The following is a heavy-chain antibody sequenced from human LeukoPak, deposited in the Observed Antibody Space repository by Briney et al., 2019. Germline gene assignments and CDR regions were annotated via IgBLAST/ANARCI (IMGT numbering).Heavy chain of an antibody. Sequence: SVKVSCKASGGTFSNFAISWVRQAPGQGLEWMGGIIPIFGTTNYAQKFQGRVTITADESTSTAYMELSSLRSGDTAVYYCASCIVGTTSLYYYYHMDVWGKGTTVTISS. D-gene: IGHD1-26*01. J-gene: IGHJ6*03. CDR3: ASCIVGTTSLYYYYHMDV. CDR2: IIPIFGTT. CDR1: GGTFSNFA. V-gene: IGHV1-69*13.